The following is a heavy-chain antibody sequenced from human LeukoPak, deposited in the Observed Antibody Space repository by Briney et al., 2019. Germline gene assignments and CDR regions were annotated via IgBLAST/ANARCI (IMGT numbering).Heavy chain of an antibody. D-gene: IGHD1-26*01. CDR3: AKGHSGNYYNFDS. J-gene: IGHJ4*02. CDR2: IYYSGNT. CDR1: GGSISSGDYY. V-gene: IGHV4-30-4*01. Sequence: SETLSLTCTVSGGSISSGDYYWSWIRQPPGKGLEWIGYIYYSGNTYYNPSLKSRVTISVDTSKNQFSLKLRSVTAADTAVYYCAKGHSGNYYNFDSWGQGTLVTVSS.